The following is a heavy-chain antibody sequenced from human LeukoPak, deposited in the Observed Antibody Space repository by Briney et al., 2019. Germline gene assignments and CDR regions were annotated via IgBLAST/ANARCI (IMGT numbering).Heavy chain of an antibody. D-gene: IGHD4-17*01. J-gene: IGHJ4*02. Sequence: RGSLRLSCAASGFTFSSYAMSWVPQAPGKGLEWVSAISGSGGSTYYADSVKGRFTISRDNSKNTLYLQMNSLRAEDTAVYYCAKGGSVKGNYFDYWGQGTLVTVSS. CDR3: AKGGSVKGNYFDY. CDR1: GFTFSSYA. V-gene: IGHV3-23*01. CDR2: ISGSGGST.